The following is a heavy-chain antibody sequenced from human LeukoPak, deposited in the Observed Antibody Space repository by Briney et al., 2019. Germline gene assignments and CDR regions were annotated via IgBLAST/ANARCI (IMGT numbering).Heavy chain of an antibody. CDR1: GYTFTSYG. CDR2: INPNSGGT. J-gene: IGHJ6*02. Sequence: ASVKVSCKASGYTFTSYGISWVRQAPGQGLEWMGWINPNSGGTNYAQKFQGWVTMTRDTSISTAYMELSRLRSDDTAVYYCARDPSAAALNPKDYGMDVWGQGTTVTVSS. V-gene: IGHV1-2*04. CDR3: ARDPSAAALNPKDYGMDV. D-gene: IGHD1-14*01.